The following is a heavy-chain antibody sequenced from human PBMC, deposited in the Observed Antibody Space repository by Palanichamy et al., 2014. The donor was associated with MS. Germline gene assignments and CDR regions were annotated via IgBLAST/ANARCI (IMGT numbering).Heavy chain of an antibody. Sequence: QVQLAESGGGVVQPGRSLRLSCAASGFTFSSYAMHWVRQAPGKGLEWVAVISFDGSNKYYADSVKGRITISRDNSKNTAYLQMNSLRPEDTALYYCARDPYSRSSGWFDPWGQGTLVTVSS. CDR1: GFTFSSYA. CDR2: ISFDGSNK. D-gene: IGHD6-6*01. CDR3: ARDPYSRSSGWFDP. J-gene: IGHJ5*02. V-gene: IGHV3-30-3*01.